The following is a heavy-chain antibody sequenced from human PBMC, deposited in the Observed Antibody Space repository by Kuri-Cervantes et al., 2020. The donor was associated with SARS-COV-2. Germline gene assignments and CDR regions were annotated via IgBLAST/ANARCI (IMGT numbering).Heavy chain of an antibody. Sequence: GESLKISCAASGFTFSNAWMNWVRQTPGKGLEWMALISYDGSVRHYAESVKGRFAISRDNFNDTLFLQMNSLRPDDTAVYYCAKDPAPDCSTRSCSFDYWGQGTLVTVSS. J-gene: IGHJ4*02. CDR3: AKDPAPDCSTRSCSFDY. V-gene: IGHV3-30*18. D-gene: IGHD2-2*01. CDR1: GFTFSNAW. CDR2: ISYDGSVR.